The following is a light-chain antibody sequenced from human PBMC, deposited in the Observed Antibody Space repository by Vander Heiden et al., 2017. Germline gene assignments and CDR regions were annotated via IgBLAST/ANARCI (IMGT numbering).Light chain of an antibody. CDR2: WAS. Sequence: DIVMTQSPDSLAVSLGERATINCKSSQSVLYSSNNKNYIAWYQQKPVQPPKLLIYWASTRESGVPDRFTGSGSGTDFTLTISSLQAEDVAVYYCQQYYTTPFFTFGPGTKVDIK. CDR3: QQYYTTPFFT. V-gene: IGKV4-1*01. CDR1: QSVLYSSNNKNY. J-gene: IGKJ3*01.